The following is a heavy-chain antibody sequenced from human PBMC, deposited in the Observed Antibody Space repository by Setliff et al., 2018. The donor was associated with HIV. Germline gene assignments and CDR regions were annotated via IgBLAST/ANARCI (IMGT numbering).Heavy chain of an antibody. D-gene: IGHD6-6*01. CDR1: GDSVSFYY. Sequence: AETLSLTCTVSGDSVSFYYWSWIRQSPGKGLEWLAYISDSGSTNYNPSLKSRVTMSLDTSKNQFSLNLSSVTTADTSVYYCARGLRPAYYYIDVWGKGTTVTVSS. V-gene: IGHV4-59*02. J-gene: IGHJ6*03. CDR2: ISDSGST. CDR3: ARGLRPAYYYIDV.